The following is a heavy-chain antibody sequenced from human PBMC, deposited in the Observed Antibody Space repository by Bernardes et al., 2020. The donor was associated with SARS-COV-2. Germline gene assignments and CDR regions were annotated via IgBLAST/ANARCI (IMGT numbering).Heavy chain of an antibody. CDR3: PTDQRHYVSLTGRTYYYGMDV. Sequence: ASVKVSCKVSGYTLTELSMPWVRQAPGKGLEWMGGFDPEDGETIYAQKFQGRVTMTEDTSTDTAYIEPSSLRSEDTAVYYCPTDQRHYVSLTGRTYYYGMDVWGQGTTVTGS. D-gene: IGHD3-9*01. V-gene: IGHV1-24*01. CDR2: FDPEDGET. CDR1: GYTLTELS. J-gene: IGHJ6*02.